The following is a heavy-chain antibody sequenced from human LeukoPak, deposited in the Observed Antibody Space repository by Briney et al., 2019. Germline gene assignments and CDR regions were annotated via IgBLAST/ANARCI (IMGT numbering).Heavy chain of an antibody. CDR3: AKIDYYAGEY. V-gene: IGHV5-51*01. CDR1: GYIFANYW. D-gene: IGHD3-16*01. J-gene: IGHJ4*02. CDR2: IHPGDSLT. Sequence: GESLNLSCKGFGYIFANYWIGWLRQMPRRGLEWMGIIHPGDSLTSYSPSLEGHVTISADKSINAAYLQWRSLKASDTAMYYCAKIDYYAGEYWGQGTLVTVSS.